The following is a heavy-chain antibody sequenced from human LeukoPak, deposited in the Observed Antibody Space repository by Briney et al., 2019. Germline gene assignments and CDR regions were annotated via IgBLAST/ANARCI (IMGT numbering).Heavy chain of an antibody. CDR3: ARGLWFGEDGDY. D-gene: IGHD3-10*01. J-gene: IGHJ4*02. CDR1: GGSFSGYY. CDR2: INHSGST. V-gene: IGHV4-34*01. Sequence: SETLSLTCAVYGGSFSGYYWSWIRQPPGKGLEWIGEINHSGSTNYNPSLKSRVTISVDTSKNQFSLKLSSVTAADTAVYYCARGLWFGEDGDYWGQGTLVTVSS.